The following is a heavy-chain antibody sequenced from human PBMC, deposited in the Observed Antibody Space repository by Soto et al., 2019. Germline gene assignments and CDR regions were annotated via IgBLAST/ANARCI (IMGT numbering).Heavy chain of an antibody. J-gene: IGHJ4*02. Sequence: SETLSLTCAVYGGSFSGYYWSWIRQPPGKGLEWIGEINHSGSTNYNPSLKSRVTISVAKSKNQFSLKLSSVTAADTAVYYCASTRDDTIIAAGFDYWGQGTLVTVSS. V-gene: IGHV4-34*01. CDR1: GGSFSGYY. CDR2: INHSGST. D-gene: IGHD6-6*01. CDR3: ASTRDDTIIAAGFDY.